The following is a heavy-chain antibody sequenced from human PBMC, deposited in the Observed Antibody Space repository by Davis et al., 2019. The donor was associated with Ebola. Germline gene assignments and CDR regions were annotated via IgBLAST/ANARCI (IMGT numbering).Heavy chain of an antibody. V-gene: IGHV1-24*01. D-gene: IGHD3-3*01. Sequence: ASVKVSCKVSGYTLTELSMHWVRQAPGKGLEWMGGSDPEDGDSIYAQKFQGRVTMTRDTSISTAYMELSRLRSDDTAVYYCARDGGLPRITIFGVPIGNYFDYWGQGTLVTVSS. J-gene: IGHJ4*02. CDR3: ARDGGLPRITIFGVPIGNYFDY. CDR2: SDPEDGDS. CDR1: GYTLTELS.